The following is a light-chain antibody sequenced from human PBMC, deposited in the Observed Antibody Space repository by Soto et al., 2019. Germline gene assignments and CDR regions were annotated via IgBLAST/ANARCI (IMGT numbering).Light chain of an antibody. J-gene: IGLJ2*01. CDR3: SSYTSSSTVV. CDR2: DVS. Sequence: QSALTQPASVSGSPGQSITISCTGTSSDVGGYNYVSWYQQHPGKAPKLMIYDVSNQPSGVSDRFSGSKSGNTASLTISGLQAEDEAHYYCSSYTSSSTVVFGGGTKVTVL. CDR1: SSDVGGYNY. V-gene: IGLV2-14*01.